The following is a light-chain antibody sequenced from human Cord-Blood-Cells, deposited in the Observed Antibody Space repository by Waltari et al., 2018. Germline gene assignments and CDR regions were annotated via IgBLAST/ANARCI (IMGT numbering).Light chain of an antibody. Sequence: DIKMTQSPSSLSPSVGARVTITGRASQSISNYLNWDKQKPGKAPKRLIYAASSLQRGFPARFSGSGSGADVTLTISSLQPEDFATYDFQQRYSTHTGTFGEGAKVEIK. CDR1: QSISNY. V-gene: IGKV1-39*01. CDR2: AAS. J-gene: IGKJ1*01. CDR3: QQRYSTHTGT.